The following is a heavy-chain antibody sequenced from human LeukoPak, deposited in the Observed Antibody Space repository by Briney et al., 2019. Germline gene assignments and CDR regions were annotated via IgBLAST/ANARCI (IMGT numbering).Heavy chain of an antibody. V-gene: IGHV4-59*01. Sequence: SETLSLTCTVSGDSINNYYWSWIRQPPGKGLEWIGYIYYIGTTKFNPSLKSRVTISVDTSKNQFSLKLSSVIAADTAVYYCARDFGYCSGGSCYSAHAFDIWGQGTMVTVSS. CDR2: IYYIGTT. CDR1: GDSINNYY. J-gene: IGHJ3*02. D-gene: IGHD2-15*01. CDR3: ARDFGYCSGGSCYSAHAFDI.